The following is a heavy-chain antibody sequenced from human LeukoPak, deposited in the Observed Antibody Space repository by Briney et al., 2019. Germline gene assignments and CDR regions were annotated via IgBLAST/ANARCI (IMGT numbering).Heavy chain of an antibody. J-gene: IGHJ4*02. CDR2: IISSGSYI. D-gene: IGHD2-15*01. V-gene: IGHV3-21*01. Sequence: GGSLRLSCAASGFNFSSHSTNWVRQAPGNGLEWGSSIISSGSYIYYADSVRGRFTIYRDTAKNSLFLQMTRLRAEDTAVYYCTRDFGGYCSGGSCYSGWSDYWGQGTLVTVSS. CDR1: GFNFSSHS. CDR3: TRDFGGYCSGGSCYSGWSDY.